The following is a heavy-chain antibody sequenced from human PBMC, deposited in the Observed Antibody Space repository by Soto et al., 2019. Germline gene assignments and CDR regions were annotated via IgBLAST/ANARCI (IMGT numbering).Heavy chain of an antibody. CDR1: GVSVTNGDYY. Sequence: SETLSLTCTVSGVSVTNGDYYWSWMLQSPGKGLEWIGNIYYSETTMYNPSLNSRLSISIDTSRNQFSLQLTSVTAADTAIYYCARQRRGGYWSERWGQGTLVSVSS. CDR3: ARQRRGGYWSER. D-gene: IGHD1-1*01. J-gene: IGHJ5*02. CDR2: IYYSETT. V-gene: IGHV4-30-4*01.